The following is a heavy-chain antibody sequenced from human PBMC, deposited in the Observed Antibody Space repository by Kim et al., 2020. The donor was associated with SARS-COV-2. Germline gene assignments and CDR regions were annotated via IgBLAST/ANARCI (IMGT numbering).Heavy chain of an antibody. CDR3: ARDDGAAARWSGMDV. CDR1: GLTFSDCD. Sequence: WGSLRLSCAASGLTFSDCDMNWVRQAPGKGLEWVSYISRSSSHIYYAGSVRGRFTISRDNAKNSLYLQMDSLRAEDTAVYYCARDDGAAARWSGMDVWGQGTTVTVSS. V-gene: IGHV3-21*01. D-gene: IGHD6-6*01. J-gene: IGHJ6*02. CDR2: ISRSSSHI.